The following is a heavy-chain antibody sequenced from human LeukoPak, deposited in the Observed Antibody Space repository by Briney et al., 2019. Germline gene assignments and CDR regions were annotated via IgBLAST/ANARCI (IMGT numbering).Heavy chain of an antibody. CDR2: IYPGGVT. V-gene: IGHV3-53*01. J-gene: IGHJ6*04. D-gene: IGHD3-22*01. Sequence: PGGSLRLSCAASGFTINTNYMNWVRQAPGRGLEWLSVIYPGGVTKYAESVKGRFTVSRDIAKNTVYLEMNDLRAEDTALYYCAREIRYYFDSADSRLRGRLDVWGKGTSVTVSS. CDR3: AREIRYYFDSADSRLRGRLDV. CDR1: GFTINTNY.